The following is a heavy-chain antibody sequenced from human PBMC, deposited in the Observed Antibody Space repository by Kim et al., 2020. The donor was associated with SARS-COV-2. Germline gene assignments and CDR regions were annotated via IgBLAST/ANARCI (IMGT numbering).Heavy chain of an antibody. D-gene: IGHD6-19*01. CDR1: GYTFSSYV. V-gene: IGHV7-4-1*02. J-gene: IGHJ4*02. Sequence: ASVKVSCKASGYTFSSYVMHWVRQAPGQGLEWMGWIDTNNGNPTYAQGFTGRFVSSLDTSVSTAYLQISSLKSEDTAVYYCARDISSGWSLSAYYFDYWGQGTLVTVSS. CDR3: ARDISSGWSLSAYYFDY. CDR2: IDTNNGNP.